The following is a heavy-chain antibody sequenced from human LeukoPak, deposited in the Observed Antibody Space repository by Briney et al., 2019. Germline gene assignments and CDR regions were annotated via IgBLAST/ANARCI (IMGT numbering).Heavy chain of an antibody. V-gene: IGHV3-30*03. CDR3: ARTQVAGYYYYYGMDV. CDR2: ISYDGSNK. J-gene: IGHJ6*02. Sequence: GGSLRLSCAASGLTFSSYGMHWVRQAPGKGLEWVAVISYDGSNKYYADSVKGRFTISRDNSKNTLYLQMNSLRAEDTAVYYCARTQVAGYYYYYGMDVWGQGTTVTVSS. CDR1: GLTFSSYG. D-gene: IGHD6-19*01.